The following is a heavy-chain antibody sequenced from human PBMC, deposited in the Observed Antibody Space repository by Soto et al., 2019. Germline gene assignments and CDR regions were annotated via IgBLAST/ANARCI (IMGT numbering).Heavy chain of an antibody. J-gene: IGHJ4*02. CDR3: AKDRMGAGVRGYFYY. V-gene: IGHV3-30*18. CDR1: GFTFSSND. Sequence: QVQLVESGGGVVQPGKSLRLSCAGSGFTFSSNDMDWVRQAPGKGLEWVAVISYDGSKKYYADSVKGRFTICRDNSKNTLYLQLSSLRADDTAVYYCAKDRMGAGVRGYFYYWGQGSLVSGSS. CDR2: ISYDGSKK. D-gene: IGHD3-10*01.